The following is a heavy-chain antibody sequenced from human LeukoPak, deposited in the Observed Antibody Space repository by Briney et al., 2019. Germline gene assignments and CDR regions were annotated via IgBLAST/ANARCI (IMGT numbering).Heavy chain of an antibody. CDR3: ARQYPVWGSYRYYYYYYMDV. CDR1: GGSFSGYY. CDR2: INHSGST. V-gene: IGHV4-34*01. D-gene: IGHD3-16*02. Sequence: SETLSLTCAVYGGSFSGYYWSWIRQPPGKGLEWIGEINHSGSTNYNPSLKSRVTISVDTSKNQFSLKLSSVTAADTAVYYCARQYPVWGSYRYYYYYYMDVWGKGTTVTVSS. J-gene: IGHJ6*03.